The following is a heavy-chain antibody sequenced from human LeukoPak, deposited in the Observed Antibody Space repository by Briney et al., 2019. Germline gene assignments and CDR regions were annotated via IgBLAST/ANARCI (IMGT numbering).Heavy chain of an antibody. Sequence: PGGSLRLSCAAAGFTFTTYAMNWVRQAPGKGLEWVSTISGSGGSTYYADSMKGRFTISRDNSKNTLSLQMNSLRAEDTAIYYCAKDLVSGYTFDYWGQGTLVTVSS. CDR1: GFTFTTYA. V-gene: IGHV3-23*01. CDR3: AKDLVSGYTFDY. CDR2: ISGSGGST. J-gene: IGHJ4*02. D-gene: IGHD6-13*01.